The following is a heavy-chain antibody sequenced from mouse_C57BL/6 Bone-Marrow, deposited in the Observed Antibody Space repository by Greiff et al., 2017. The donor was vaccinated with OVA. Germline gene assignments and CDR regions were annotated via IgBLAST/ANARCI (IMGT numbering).Heavy chain of an antibody. CDR1: GFTFSSYA. J-gene: IGHJ1*03. CDR2: ISSGGDYI. D-gene: IGHD1-1*01. V-gene: IGHV5-9-1*02. Sequence: EVHLVESGEGLVKPGGSLKLSCAASGFTFSSYAMSWVRQTPEKRLGWVAYISSGGDYIYYADTVKGRFTISRDNARNTLYLQMSSLKSEDTAMYYCTRGPWGITTVVPWYFDVWGTGTTVTVSS. CDR3: TRGPWGITTVVPWYFDV.